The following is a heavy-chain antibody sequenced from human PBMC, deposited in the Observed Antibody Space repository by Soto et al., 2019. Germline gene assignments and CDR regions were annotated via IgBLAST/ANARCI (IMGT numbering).Heavy chain of an antibody. CDR2: INSDGSST. J-gene: IGHJ4*02. CDR3: ARGGAGYNFGWYVDY. V-gene: IGHV3-74*01. D-gene: IGHD5-12*01. CDR1: GFTFSSYW. Sequence: EVQLVESGGGLVQPGGSLRLSCAASGFTFSSYWMHWVRQAPGKGLVWVSRINSDGSSTTYADSVKGRFTISRDNAKNTLYLQMNSLRAEDTAVYYCARGGAGYNFGWYVDYWGQGTLVTVSS.